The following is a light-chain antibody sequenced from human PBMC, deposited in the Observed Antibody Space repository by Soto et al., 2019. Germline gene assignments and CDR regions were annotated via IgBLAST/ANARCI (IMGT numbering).Light chain of an antibody. CDR2: EVT. J-gene: IGLJ1*01. V-gene: IGLV2-8*01. Sequence: QSVLTQPPAASGSPGQSVTISCTGTSSDVGGYYSVSWYQQHPGKAPKLMIYEVTKRPSGVPDRVSGSKSGSTASLTVSGLQAEDEAAYYCSSYAGTKNLAVFGTGTKVTV. CDR1: SSDVGGYYS. CDR3: SSYAGTKNLAV.